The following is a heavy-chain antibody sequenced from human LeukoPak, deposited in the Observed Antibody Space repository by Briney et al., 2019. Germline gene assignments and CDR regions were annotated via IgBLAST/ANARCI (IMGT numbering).Heavy chain of an antibody. Sequence: GASVKVSCKASGYSFNSYGISWVRQAPGQGLEWMGWISAYNGNTNYAQKLQGRVTMTTDTSTSTAYMELRSLRSDDTAVYYCARAQESLLIAAIYYYYGMDVWGQGTTVTVSS. CDR3: ARAQESLLIAAIYYYYGMDV. CDR2: ISAYNGNT. D-gene: IGHD6-13*01. V-gene: IGHV1-18*01. J-gene: IGHJ6*02. CDR1: GYSFNSYG.